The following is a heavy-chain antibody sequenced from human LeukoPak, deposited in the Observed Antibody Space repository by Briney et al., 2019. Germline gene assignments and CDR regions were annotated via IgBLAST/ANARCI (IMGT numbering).Heavy chain of an antibody. V-gene: IGHV4-39*07. CDR1: GGSISSSSYY. CDR2: IYYSGST. J-gene: IGHJ3*02. D-gene: IGHD5-12*01. CDR3: ARDSVDIVATMLSAFDI. Sequence: SETLSLTCTVSGGSISSSSYYWGWIRQPPGKGLEWVGSIYYSGSTYYNPSLKSRVTISVDTSKNQFSLKLSSVTAADTAVYYCARDSVDIVATMLSAFDIWGQGTMVTVSS.